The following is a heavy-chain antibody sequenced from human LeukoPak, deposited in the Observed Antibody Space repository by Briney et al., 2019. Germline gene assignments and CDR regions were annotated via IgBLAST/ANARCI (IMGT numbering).Heavy chain of an antibody. Sequence: GGSLRLSCAASGVTFSRYWMHWVRRAPGKGLVWVSRIKNDGSSTTSADSGKGRFTISRDNAKNTLYLQLNSLRAEDTAVYYCVREPGCSAGSCYTSGFDCWGQGTLVTVSS. D-gene: IGHD2-15*01. CDR1: GVTFSRYW. J-gene: IGHJ4*02. CDR2: IKNDGSST. CDR3: VREPGCSAGSCYTSGFDC. V-gene: IGHV3-74*01.